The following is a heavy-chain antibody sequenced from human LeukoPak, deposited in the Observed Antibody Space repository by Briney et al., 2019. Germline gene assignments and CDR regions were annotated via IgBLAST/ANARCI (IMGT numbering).Heavy chain of an antibody. V-gene: IGHV1-69*05. CDR2: IIPIFGTA. D-gene: IGHD3-10*01. CDR3: ARGQLFLWFGESSRYYYMDV. CDR1: GGTFSSYA. J-gene: IGHJ6*03. Sequence: SVKVSCKASGGTFSSYAISWVRQAPGQGLEWMGGIIPIFGTANYAQKFQGRVTITTDESTSTAYMELSSLRSEDTAVYYCARGQLFLWFGESSRYYYMDVWGEGTTVTVSS.